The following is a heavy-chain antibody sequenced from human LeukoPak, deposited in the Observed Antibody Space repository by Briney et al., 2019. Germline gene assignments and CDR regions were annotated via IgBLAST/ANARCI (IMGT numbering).Heavy chain of an antibody. CDR1: GGTFSSYA. CDR3: ARAELGYSYGDY. CDR2: IIPIFGTA. V-gene: IGHV1-69*06. Sequence: GASVKVSCKASGGTFSSYAISWVRQAPGQGLEWMGGIIPIFGTANYAQKFQGRVTITADKSTSTAYMELSSLRSEDTAVYYCARAELGYSYGDYWGQGTLVTVSS. J-gene: IGHJ4*02. D-gene: IGHD5-18*01.